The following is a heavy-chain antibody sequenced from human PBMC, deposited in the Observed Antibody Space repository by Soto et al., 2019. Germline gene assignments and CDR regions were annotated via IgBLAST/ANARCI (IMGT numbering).Heavy chain of an antibody. Sequence: SGTLSLTCTFSVVSISNYFWGWILQPSGKGMEWIGRVYITWTTNYNPSLKSRVTMSVDASQNQVSLRLSSVTAAYTAVYYCARDGDYKSGWYCFDYWGNRTMVPVS. CDR1: VVSISNYF. D-gene: IGHD6-19*01. J-gene: IGHJ4*01. V-gene: IGHV4-4*07. CDR2: VYITWTT. CDR3: ARDGDYKSGWYCFDY.